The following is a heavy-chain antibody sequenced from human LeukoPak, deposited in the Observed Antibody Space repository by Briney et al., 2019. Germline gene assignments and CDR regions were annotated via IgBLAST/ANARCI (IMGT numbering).Heavy chain of an antibody. J-gene: IGHJ4*02. Sequence: SETLSLTCTVSGGSISSYYWSWIRQPPGKGLEWIGYIYYSGSTNYNPSLKSRVTISVDTSKNQFSLKLSSVTAADTAVYYCARARIAAAGTVPDYWGQGTLVTVSS. CDR2: IYYSGST. CDR3: ARARIAAAGTVPDY. CDR1: GGSISSYY. V-gene: IGHV4-59*08. D-gene: IGHD6-13*01.